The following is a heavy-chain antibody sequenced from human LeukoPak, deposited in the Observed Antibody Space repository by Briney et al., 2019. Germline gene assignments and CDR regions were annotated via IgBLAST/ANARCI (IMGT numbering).Heavy chain of an antibody. D-gene: IGHD6-13*01. J-gene: IGHJ4*02. V-gene: IGHV4-34*01. CDR1: GGSFSGYY. CDR2: INHSGST. CDR3: ARGGRIRDSSSHLNHY. Sequence: PETLSLTCAVYGGSFSGYYWSWIRQPPGKGLEWIGEINHSGSTNYNPSLKSRVTISVDTSKNQFSLKLSSVTAADTAVYYCARGGRIRDSSSHLNHYWGQGTLVTVSS.